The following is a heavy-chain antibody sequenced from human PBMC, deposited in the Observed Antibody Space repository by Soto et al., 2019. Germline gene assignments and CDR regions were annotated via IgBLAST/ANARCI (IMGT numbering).Heavy chain of an antibody. V-gene: IGHV4-30-2*01. CDR3: ARVPAAGRAYFDY. D-gene: IGHD6-13*01. Sequence: QLQLQESGSGLVKPSQTLSLTCAVSGGSFSSGGSSWSWIRQPPGKGLEWIGYIYPNGRTHYNPSLKRRVTISVDRSKNQFSLELISVTDADTAVYYCARVPAAGRAYFDYWGQGTLVTVSS. CDR2: IYPNGRT. CDR1: GGSFSSGGSS. J-gene: IGHJ4*02.